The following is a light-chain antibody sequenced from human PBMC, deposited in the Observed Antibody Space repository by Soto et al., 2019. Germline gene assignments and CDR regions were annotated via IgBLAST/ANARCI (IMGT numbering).Light chain of an antibody. CDR1: QSVSSSY. CDR3: QQYGRSPYT. J-gene: IGKJ2*01. Sequence: EIVLTQSPGTLSLSPGERATLSCRASQSVSSSYLAWYQQKPGQAPRLLIYGASSRATGIPDRFSGSGFGSDFTRTISRLEPEDFAVYYCQQYGRSPYTFGQGTKLEIK. CDR2: GAS. V-gene: IGKV3-20*01.